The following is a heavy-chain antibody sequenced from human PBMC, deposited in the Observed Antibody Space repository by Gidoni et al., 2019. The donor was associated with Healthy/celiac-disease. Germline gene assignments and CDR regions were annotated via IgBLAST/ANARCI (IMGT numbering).Heavy chain of an antibody. D-gene: IGHD3-10*01. J-gene: IGHJ6*02. V-gene: IGHV1-69*02. CDR2: IIPILGIA. CDR1: GGTFSSYT. Sequence: QVQLVQSGAEVKKPGSSVKVSCKASGGTFSSYTISWVRQAPGQGLEWMGRIIPILGIANYAQKFQGRVTITADKSTSTAYMELSSLRSEDTAVYYCARGQNPGFYYYYGMGVWGQGTTVTVSS. CDR3: ARGQNPGFYYYYGMGV.